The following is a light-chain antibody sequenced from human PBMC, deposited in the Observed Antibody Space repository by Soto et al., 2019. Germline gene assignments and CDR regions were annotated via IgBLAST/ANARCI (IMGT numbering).Light chain of an antibody. J-gene: IGKJ2*01. CDR3: QPSYSTPPT. CDR2: AAS. V-gene: IGKV1-39*01. Sequence: DIQMTQSPSSLSASVGDRVTITCRARQSISSYLNWYQQKPGKAPKLLIYAASSLQSGVPSRFSGSGSGTDFTLTISSLQPEDFATYYCQPSYSTPPTFGQGTKLEIK. CDR1: QSISSY.